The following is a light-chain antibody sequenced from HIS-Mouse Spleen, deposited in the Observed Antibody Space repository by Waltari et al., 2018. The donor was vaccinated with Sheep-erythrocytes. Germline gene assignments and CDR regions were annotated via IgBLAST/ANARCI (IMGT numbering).Light chain of an antibody. V-gene: IGLV3-1*01. CDR2: QDT. J-gene: IGLJ3*02. CDR3: CSYAGSSTPWV. CDR1: KLGYKY. Sequence: SSELTQPPSVSVSPGQTASITCSGDKLGYKYACWYQQKPGQSPVLVIYQDTKRPSGIPERFSGSKSGNTASLTISGLQAEDEADYYCCSYAGSSTPWVFGGGTKLTVL.